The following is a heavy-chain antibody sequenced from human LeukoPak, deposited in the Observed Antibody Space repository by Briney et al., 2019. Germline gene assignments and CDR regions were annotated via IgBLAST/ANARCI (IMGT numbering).Heavy chain of an antibody. D-gene: IGHD2-21*02. CDR1: GFTFSSYA. Sequence: GGSLRLSCAASGFTFSSYAMHWVRQAPGKGLEWVAVISYDGSNKYYADSVKGRFTISRDNSKNTLYLQLNSLRAEDTAVYYCARSRPLYCGGDCYHDAFDIWGQGTMVTVSS. V-gene: IGHV3-30-3*01. CDR2: ISYDGSNK. CDR3: ARSRPLYCGGDCYHDAFDI. J-gene: IGHJ3*02.